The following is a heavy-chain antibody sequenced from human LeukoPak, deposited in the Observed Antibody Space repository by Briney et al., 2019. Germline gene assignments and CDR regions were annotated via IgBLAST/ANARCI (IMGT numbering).Heavy chain of an antibody. CDR2: ISSSSSDT. CDR1: GFSLSDYY. D-gene: IGHD2-15*01. CDR3: ARTARIPDG. V-gene: IGHV3-11*06. Sequence: GGSLRLSCVASGFSLSDYYMSWFRQAPGKGLECLSYISSSSSDTNYADSVKGRFSISRNNAKNSLYLQMNSLRGEDTAVYYCARTARIPDGWGQGTTVTVS. J-gene: IGHJ6*02.